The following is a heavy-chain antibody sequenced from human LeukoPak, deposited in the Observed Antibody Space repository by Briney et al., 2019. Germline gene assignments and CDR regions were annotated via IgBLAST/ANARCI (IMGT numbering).Heavy chain of an antibody. J-gene: IGHJ4*02. CDR3: AKDRCSNSVCAYDY. CDR2: IRGSGDST. CDR1: GFTFRTYA. D-gene: IGHD2/OR15-2a*01. Sequence: GGSLTLSCAASGFTFRTYAMSWVRQAPGKGLEWVSGIRGSGDSTSYADSVKGRFTISRDNSKNALYLQMSSLRAEDTAVYYCAKDRCSNSVCAYDYWGQGTLVTVSS. V-gene: IGHV3-23*01.